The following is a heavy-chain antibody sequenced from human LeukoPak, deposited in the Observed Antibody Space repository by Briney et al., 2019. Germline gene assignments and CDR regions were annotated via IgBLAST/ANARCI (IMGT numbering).Heavy chain of an antibody. CDR1: GDSVSSANTA. Sequence: SQTLSLTCAISGDSVSSANTAWNWIRQSPSRGLEWLGRTYYRSKWFTDYAVSVKSRLTINPDTSKNQFSLHLNSLSPEDTAVYYCARGWGFDFWGQGTLVTVSS. V-gene: IGHV6-1*01. CDR3: ARGWGFDF. J-gene: IGHJ4*02. CDR2: TYYRSKWFT. D-gene: IGHD7-27*01.